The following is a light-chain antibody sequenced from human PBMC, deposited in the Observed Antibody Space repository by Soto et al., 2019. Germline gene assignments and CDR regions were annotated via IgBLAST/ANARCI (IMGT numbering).Light chain of an antibody. J-gene: IGLJ1*01. V-gene: IGLV2-14*01. CDR3: SSYTSSSSV. CDR1: SSDVGGYNY. Sequence: SVLTQPASVSGPPGQSITISCTGTSSDVGGYNYVSWYQQHPGKAPKLMIYDVSNRPSGVSNRFSGSKSGNTASLTISGLQAEDEADYYCSSYTSSSSVFGTGTKVTVL. CDR2: DVS.